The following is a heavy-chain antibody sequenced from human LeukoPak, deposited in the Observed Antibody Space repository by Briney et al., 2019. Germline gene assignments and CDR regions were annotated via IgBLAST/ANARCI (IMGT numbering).Heavy chain of an antibody. CDR1: GFTVSSNY. CDR3: ARGPSSPWDAFDI. Sequence: PGGSLRLSCAASGFTVSSNYMSWVRQAPGKGLEWVSVIYSGGSTYYTDSVKGRFTISRDNSKNTLYLQMNSLRAEDTAVYYCARGPSSPWDAFDIWGQGTMVTVSS. CDR2: IYSGGST. J-gene: IGHJ3*02. V-gene: IGHV3-66*01.